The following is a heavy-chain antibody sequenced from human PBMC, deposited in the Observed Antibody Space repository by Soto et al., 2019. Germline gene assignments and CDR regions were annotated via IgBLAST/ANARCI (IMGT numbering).Heavy chain of an antibody. CDR2: INSDGSTT. V-gene: IGHV3-74*01. D-gene: IGHD3-22*01. CDR3: ARSCGYVGY. J-gene: IGHJ4*01. Sequence: PGGCLRLSGAASGFTLSSSGMDWVRQAPGKGLVWVSHINSDGSTTNYADSVKGRFTISRDNARNTLYLQMNSLRAEDTGVYYCARSCGYVGYWGQGTLVTVSS. CDR1: GFTLSSSG.